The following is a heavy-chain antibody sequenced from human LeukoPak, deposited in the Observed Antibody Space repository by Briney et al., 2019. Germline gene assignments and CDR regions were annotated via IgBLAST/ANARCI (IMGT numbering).Heavy chain of an antibody. CDR2: ISGSGGST. CDR1: GFTFSSYA. J-gene: IGHJ4*02. V-gene: IGHV3-23*01. Sequence: GGSLRLSCAASGFTFSSYAMSWVRQAPGKGLEWVSAISGSGGSTYYADSVKGRFTISRDNSKNTLYLQMNSLRAEGTAVYCCAKADYYDSSGPSAFDYWGQGTLVTVSS. D-gene: IGHD3-22*01. CDR3: AKADYYDSSGPSAFDY.